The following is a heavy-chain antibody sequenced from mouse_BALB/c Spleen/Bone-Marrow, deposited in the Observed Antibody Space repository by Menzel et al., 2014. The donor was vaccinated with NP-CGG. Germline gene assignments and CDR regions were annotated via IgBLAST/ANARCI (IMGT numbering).Heavy chain of an antibody. V-gene: IGHV7-3*02. J-gene: IGHJ2*01. CDR2: IRNKANGYTT. CDR3: ARDKGRVFSDY. CDR1: GFTFTDYY. Sequence: EVKLVESGGGLVQPGGSLRLSCAPSGFTFTDYYMNWVRQPPGKALEWLGFIRNKANGYTTEYSASVKGRFTISRDNSQNILYLQMNTLRAEDSATYYCARDKGRVFSDYWGQGTTLTVSS.